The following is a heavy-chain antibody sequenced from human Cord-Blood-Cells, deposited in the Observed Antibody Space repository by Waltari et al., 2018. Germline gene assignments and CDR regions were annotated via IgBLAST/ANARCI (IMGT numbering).Heavy chain of an antibody. V-gene: IGHV5-51*01. CDR2: IYPGDSDT. CDR3: ARCRDSSSDAFDI. CDR1: GYSFTSYW. J-gene: IGHJ3*02. Sequence: EVQLVQSGAEVKKPGESLKISCKGSGYSFTSYWIGWVRQMPVKGLEWMGIIYPGDSDTRYSPSFQGQVTIPADKSISTAYLQWSSLKASDTAMYYCARCRDSSSDAFDIWGQGTMVTVSS. D-gene: IGHD6-6*01.